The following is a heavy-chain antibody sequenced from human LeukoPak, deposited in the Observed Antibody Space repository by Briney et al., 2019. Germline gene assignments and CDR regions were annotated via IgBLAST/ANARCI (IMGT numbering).Heavy chain of an antibody. V-gene: IGHV3-43*02. D-gene: IGHD2-15*01. J-gene: IGHJ4*02. Sequence: GGSLRLSCAASGFTFDDYAIHGVREAPGRALKWVSLISGDGGNTYSADSVKGRFTLSRDNSKNSMYLQKNSRMSGDTAFYYCAKDKALGYCSAGSCLYLDYWGQGTLVTVSS. CDR3: AKDKALGYCSAGSCLYLDY. CDR1: GFTFDDYA. CDR2: ISGDGGNT.